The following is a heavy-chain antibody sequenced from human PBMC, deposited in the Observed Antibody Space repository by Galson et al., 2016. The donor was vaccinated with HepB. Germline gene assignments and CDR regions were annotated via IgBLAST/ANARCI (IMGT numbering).Heavy chain of an antibody. Sequence: ETLSLTCAVYGGSFSGYYWSWIRQPPGKGLEWIGEINHSGSTNYNPSLKSRVTISVDTSKNQFSLRLSSVTAADTAVYYCGRAGKRWGRGGLDYWGQGTLVTVSS. J-gene: IGHJ4*02. CDR2: INHSGST. D-gene: IGHD1-14*01. CDR1: GGSFSGYY. CDR3: GRAGKRWGRGGLDY. V-gene: IGHV4-34*01.